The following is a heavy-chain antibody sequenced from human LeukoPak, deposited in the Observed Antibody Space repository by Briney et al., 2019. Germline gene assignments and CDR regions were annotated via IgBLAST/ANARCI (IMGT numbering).Heavy chain of an antibody. Sequence: ASVNVSCKASGYTFTSYGISWVRQAPGKGLEWMGWISAYNGNTNYAHKLQGRVTITTDTSTNTGYMEVRSLRCDDRAVYYCARAEYQLLSRWFDPWGQGTLVTVSS. CDR2: ISAYNGNT. CDR3: ARAEYQLLSRWFDP. CDR1: GYTFTSYG. V-gene: IGHV1-18*01. J-gene: IGHJ5*02. D-gene: IGHD2-2*01.